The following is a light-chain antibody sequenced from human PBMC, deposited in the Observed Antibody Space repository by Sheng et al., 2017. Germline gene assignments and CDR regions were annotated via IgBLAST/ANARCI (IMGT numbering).Light chain of an antibody. J-gene: IGKJ4*01. CDR3: QQYATSPLT. Sequence: EIVLTQSPGTLSLSPGERATLSCRASQSVSNNYLAWYQQKPGQAPSLVIYGASARAPGVPDRFSGSGSGTEFTLTISRLEPEDFAVFFCQQYATSPLTFGGGTKVEIK. CDR2: GAS. CDR1: QSVSNNY. V-gene: IGKV3-20*01.